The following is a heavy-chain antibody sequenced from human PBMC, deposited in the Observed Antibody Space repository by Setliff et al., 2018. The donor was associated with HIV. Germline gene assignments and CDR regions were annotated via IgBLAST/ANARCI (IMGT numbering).Heavy chain of an antibody. Sequence: PSETLSLTCTVSGGSISTYYWSWIRQPPGKGLEWIGYIFYSGSTNYNPSLKSRVTISVDTSKNQFSLKLSSVTAADTVVYYCARTQQTYYYDSSGYYFDYWGQGTLVTVSS. CDR1: GGSISTYY. J-gene: IGHJ4*02. CDR3: ARTQQTYYYDSSGYYFDY. V-gene: IGHV4-59*08. CDR2: IFYSGST. D-gene: IGHD3-22*01.